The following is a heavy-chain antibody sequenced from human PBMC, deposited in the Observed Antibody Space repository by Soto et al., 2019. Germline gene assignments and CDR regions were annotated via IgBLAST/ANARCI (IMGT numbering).Heavy chain of an antibody. Sequence: GGSLRLSCAASGFTFSSYWMSWVRQAPGKGLEWVANIKQDGSEKYYVDSVKGRFTISRDNAKNSLYLQMNSLRAEDTAVYYWASEHSRYYYDSSGYQHWGQEPWSPSPQ. J-gene: IGHJ1*01. D-gene: IGHD3-22*01. CDR1: GFTFSSYW. CDR3: ASEHSRYYYDSSGYQH. V-gene: IGHV3-7*01. CDR2: IKQDGSEK.